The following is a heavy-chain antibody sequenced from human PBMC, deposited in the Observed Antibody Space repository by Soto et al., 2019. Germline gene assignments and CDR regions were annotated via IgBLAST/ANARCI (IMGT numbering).Heavy chain of an antibody. Sequence: EVQLVESGGGLVQPGGSLRLSCAASGFTFSSYSMNWVRQAPGKGLEWVSYISSSSSTIYYADSVKGRFTISRDNAKNSLYLQMNSLRAEATAVYYCARHPERIAEIGWFAPWGQGNLVTVSS. J-gene: IGHJ5*02. CDR2: ISSSSSTI. D-gene: IGHD6-13*01. CDR3: ARHPERIAEIGWFAP. V-gene: IGHV3-48*01. CDR1: GFTFSSYS.